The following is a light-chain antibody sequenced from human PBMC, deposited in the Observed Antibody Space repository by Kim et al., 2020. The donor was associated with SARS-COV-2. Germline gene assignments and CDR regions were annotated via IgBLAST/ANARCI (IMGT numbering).Light chain of an antibody. V-gene: IGLV3-1*01. Sequence: SPEQTACITCPGYKLGDKYVSWYQQKPGQSPVVVIYQDTQRPSGIPERFSGPNSGNTATLTISGTQAMDEADYYCQAWDSSTHNYVFGAGTKVTVL. CDR3: QAWDSSTHNYV. CDR2: QDT. J-gene: IGLJ1*01. CDR1: KLGDKY.